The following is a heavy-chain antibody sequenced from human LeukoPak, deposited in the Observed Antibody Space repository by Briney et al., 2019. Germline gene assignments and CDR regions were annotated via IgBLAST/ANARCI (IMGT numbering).Heavy chain of an antibody. CDR2: INHSGST. J-gene: IGHJ4*02. Sequence: SETLSLTCAVYGGSFSGYYWSWIRQPPGKGLEWIGEINHSGSTNYNPSLKSRVTISVDTSKNQFSLKLSSVTAADTAVYYCARMVSRSGSYFYWGQGTLVTVSS. CDR3: ARMVSRSGSYFY. CDR1: GGSFSGYY. D-gene: IGHD1-26*01. V-gene: IGHV4-34*01.